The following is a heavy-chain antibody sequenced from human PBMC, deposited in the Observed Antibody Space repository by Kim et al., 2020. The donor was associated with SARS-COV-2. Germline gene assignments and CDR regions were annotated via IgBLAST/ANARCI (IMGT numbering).Heavy chain of an antibody. Sequence: GGSLRLSCAASGFTFSSFAMNWVRQAPGKGLEWVSFLSNSGGDTYYADSVKGRFTISRDNSKNTLYLQMNSLRAEDTAVYYCAKLGLPGRGQWYFEHWGRGALVTVSS. J-gene: IGHJ2*01. V-gene: IGHV3-23*01. CDR2: LSNSGGDT. CDR1: GFTFSSFA. CDR3: AKLGLPGRGQWYFEH. D-gene: IGHD5-12*01.